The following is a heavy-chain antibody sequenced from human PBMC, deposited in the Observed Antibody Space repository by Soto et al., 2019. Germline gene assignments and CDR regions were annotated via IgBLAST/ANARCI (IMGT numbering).Heavy chain of an antibody. CDR2: MNPNSGNT. D-gene: IGHD3-3*01. CDR1: GYTFTSYD. Sequence: QVQLVQSGAEVKKPGASVKVSCKASGYTFTSYDINWVRQATGQGLEWMGWMNPNSGNTGYAQKFKGRVTMTRNTSISTSYMELSSLRSEDTAVYYCASVIVAGYDFWSGYYLNWLDPWGQGTLVTVSS. CDR3: ASVIVAGYDFWSGYYLNWLDP. V-gene: IGHV1-8*01. J-gene: IGHJ5*02.